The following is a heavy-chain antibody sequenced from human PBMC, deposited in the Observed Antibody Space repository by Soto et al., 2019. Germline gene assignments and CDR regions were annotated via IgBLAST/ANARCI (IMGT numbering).Heavy chain of an antibody. CDR1: VFTFTNAV. CDR2: IKSAADCGTT. V-gene: IGHV3-15*01. CDR3: TTGFTGTDH. Sequence: GGSLRLSCAASVFTFTNAVMTWVRQAPGKGLEWVGRIKSAADCGTTDYAAPVKGRFTISRDDSENTLYLHMNSLETEDTAVYYCTTGFTGTDHWGQGTLVTVSS. J-gene: IGHJ4*02. D-gene: IGHD4-17*01.